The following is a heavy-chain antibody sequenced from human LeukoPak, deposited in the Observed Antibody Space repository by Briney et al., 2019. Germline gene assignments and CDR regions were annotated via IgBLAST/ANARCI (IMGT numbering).Heavy chain of an antibody. CDR2: INPNSGGT. J-gene: IGHJ3*02. CDR3: AVNGGYSYGYDAFDI. Sequence: ASVKVSCKASGYTFTGYYMHWVRQAPGQGLEWIGWINPNSGGTNYAQKFQGRVTMTRDTSISTAYMELSRLRSDDTAVYYCAVNGGYSYGYDAFDIWGQGTMVTVSS. D-gene: IGHD5-18*01. CDR1: GYTFTGYY. V-gene: IGHV1-2*02.